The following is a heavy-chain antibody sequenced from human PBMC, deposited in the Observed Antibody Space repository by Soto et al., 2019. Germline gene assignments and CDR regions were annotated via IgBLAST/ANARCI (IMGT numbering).Heavy chain of an antibody. Sequence: EVQLLESGGGLVQPGGSLRVSCAASGFTFSSNAMPWVRQAPGKGLEWVSAISRSDTTYYTDSVKGRFTISRDNSKNTVYLQMNSLRAEDTAVYYCAKLAFSYYFDYWGQGALVTVSS. D-gene: IGHD3-3*02. V-gene: IGHV3-23*01. CDR3: AKLAFSYYFDY. J-gene: IGHJ4*02. CDR1: GFTFSSNA. CDR2: ISRSDTT.